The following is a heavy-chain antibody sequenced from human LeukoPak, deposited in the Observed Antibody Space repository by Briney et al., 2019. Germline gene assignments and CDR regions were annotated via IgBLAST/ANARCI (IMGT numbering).Heavy chain of an antibody. CDR2: VSYSGSA. Sequence: SETLSLTCTVSGDSDSSYYWSWIRQPPGKGLEWIGYVSYSGSANYHPSLMGRVTISIDTSNNQFSLKLSSVTAADTAVYYCASSPRGTEYFHHWGQGTLVTVSS. D-gene: IGHD3-10*01. CDR1: GDSDSSYY. CDR3: ASSPRGTEYFHH. J-gene: IGHJ1*01. V-gene: IGHV4-59*08.